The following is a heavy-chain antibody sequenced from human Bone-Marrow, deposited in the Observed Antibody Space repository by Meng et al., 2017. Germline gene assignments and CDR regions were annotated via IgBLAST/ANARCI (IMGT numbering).Heavy chain of an antibody. CDR3: ARGMATIETGN. J-gene: IGHJ4*02. V-gene: IGHV4-59*12. CDR1: GGSINSYY. CDR2: IYYSGST. D-gene: IGHD5-24*01. Sequence: SETLSLTCTVSGGSINSYYWSWIRQPPGKGLEWIGYIYYSGSTNYNPSLKSRVTISVDTSKNQFSLKLSSVTAADTAVYYCARGMATIETGNWGQGTLGTVYS.